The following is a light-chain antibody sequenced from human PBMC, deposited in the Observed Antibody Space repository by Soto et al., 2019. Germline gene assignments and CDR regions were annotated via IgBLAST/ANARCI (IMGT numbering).Light chain of an antibody. CDR1: QAIHNY. CDR2: AAS. CDR3: QHYYNYPWT. Sequence: AVLLTQSPSSFSASTGDRATITCRASQAIHNYLAWYQQVPGKAPKLLLYAASILQTGVPSRFSGSGSGTDFTLTLDGLQSEDFATYFCQHYYNYPWTFGQGTTVE. V-gene: IGKV1-8*01. J-gene: IGKJ1*01.